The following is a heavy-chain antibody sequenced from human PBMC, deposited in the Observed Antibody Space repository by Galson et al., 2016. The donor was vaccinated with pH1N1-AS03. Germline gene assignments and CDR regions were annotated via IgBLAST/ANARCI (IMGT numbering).Heavy chain of an antibody. CDR3: SKATGSYDGSEFFDY. CDR1: GFIFSDYA. Sequence: SLRLSCAASGFIFSDYAMTWVRQAPGKGLDWISLITGSGDSTYYADSVRGRFTISRDNSKNTLYLQMNSLRAEDTAVYYCSKATGSYDGSEFFDYWGQGSLVTVSS. J-gene: IGHJ4*02. V-gene: IGHV3-23*01. CDR2: ITGSGDST. D-gene: IGHD1-26*01.